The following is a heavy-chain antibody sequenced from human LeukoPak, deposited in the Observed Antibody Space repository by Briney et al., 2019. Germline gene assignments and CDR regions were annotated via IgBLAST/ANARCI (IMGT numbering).Heavy chain of an antibody. D-gene: IGHD6-19*01. J-gene: IGHJ4*02. CDR2: ISGSGGST. CDR1: GFTFSSYA. CDR3: ARDTIAVPGDFDY. V-gene: IGHV3-23*01. Sequence: PGGSLRLSCAASGFTFSSYAMSWVRQAPGKGLEWVSAISGSGGSTYYADSVKGRFTISRDNAKNTLYLQMNSLRAEDTAVYYCARDTIAVPGDFDYWGQGALVTVSS.